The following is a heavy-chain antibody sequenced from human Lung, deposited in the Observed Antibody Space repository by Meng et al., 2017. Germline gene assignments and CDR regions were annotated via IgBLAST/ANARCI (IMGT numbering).Heavy chain of an antibody. V-gene: IGHV1-69*13. D-gene: IGHD1-14*01. J-gene: IGHJ4*02. CDR2: LIAVFDKT. CDR3: ARGRRNEPLFDY. CDR1: GGSFSTHT. Sequence: QVQLVPSGAEVKTPGSSVTVACTTSGGSFSTHTFSWVRQAPGQGLAVMGGLIAVFDKTKAAPRFQDRVTFTADESTSTAYMELSSLTFDDTAVYFCARGRRNEPLFDYWGQGTLVTVSS.